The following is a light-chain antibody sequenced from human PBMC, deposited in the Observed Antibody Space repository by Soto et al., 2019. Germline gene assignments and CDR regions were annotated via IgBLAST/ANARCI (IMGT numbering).Light chain of an antibody. V-gene: IGKV1-5*01. CDR2: DAS. CDR1: QSISSW. Sequence: DIQMTQSPSTLSASVGDRVTITCRASQSISSWLAWYQQKPGKAPKLLIYDASSLESGGTSRFSGSGSGTEFTLTISSLQPDDFATYYCQQYNSYSGLTFGGGTKVEIK. CDR3: QQYNSYSGLT. J-gene: IGKJ4*01.